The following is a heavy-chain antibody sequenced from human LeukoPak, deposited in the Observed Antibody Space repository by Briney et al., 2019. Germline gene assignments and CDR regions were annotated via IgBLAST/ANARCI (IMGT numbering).Heavy chain of an antibody. V-gene: IGHV4-59*01. D-gene: IGHD2/OR15-2a*01. J-gene: IGHJ6*02. CDR3: ARDVSYYGMDV. CDR2: IYYSGGT. CDR1: GGSISSYY. Sequence: SETLSLTCTVSGGSISSYYWSWIRQPPGKGLEWIGYIYYSGGTNYNPSLKSRVTISVDTSKNQFSLKLSSVTAADTAVYYCARDVSYYGMDVWGQGTTVTVSS.